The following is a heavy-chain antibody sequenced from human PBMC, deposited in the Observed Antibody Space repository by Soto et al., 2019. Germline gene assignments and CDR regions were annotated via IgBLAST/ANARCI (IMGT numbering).Heavy chain of an antibody. CDR1: GFTFSSYG. D-gene: IGHD2-15*01. J-gene: IGHJ5*02. Sequence: QVQLVESGGGVVQPGRSLRLSCAASGFTFSSYGMHWVRQAPGKGLEWVAVIWYDGSNKYYADSVKGRFTISRDNSKNTXXLQMNSLRAEDTAVYYCARDRPYCSGGSCQNWFDPWGQGTLVTVSS. V-gene: IGHV3-33*01. CDR2: IWYDGSNK. CDR3: ARDRPYCSGGSCQNWFDP.